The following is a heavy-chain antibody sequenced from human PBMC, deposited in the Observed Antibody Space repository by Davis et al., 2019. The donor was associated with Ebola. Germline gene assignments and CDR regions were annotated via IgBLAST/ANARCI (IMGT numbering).Heavy chain of an antibody. J-gene: IGHJ4*02. Sequence: AASVKVSCKASGGTFSSYAISWVRQAPGQGLEWMGWISAYNGNTNYTQKLQGRVTITRDTSASTAYMELSRLRSDDTAVYYCAREGEDSSVDYWGQGTLVTVSS. CDR1: GGTFSSYA. CDR2: ISAYNGNT. V-gene: IGHV1-18*01. D-gene: IGHD6-6*01. CDR3: AREGEDSSVDY.